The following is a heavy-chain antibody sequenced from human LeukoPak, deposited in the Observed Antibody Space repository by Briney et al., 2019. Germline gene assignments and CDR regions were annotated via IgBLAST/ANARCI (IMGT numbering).Heavy chain of an antibody. CDR3: VKDRICSSTSRSNHYFDY. CDR1: GFTFSSYA. D-gene: IGHD2-2*01. Sequence: GGSLRLSCAASGFTFSSYAMSWVRQAPGKGLEWVSVISNSVSGGTTYYADSVKGRFTISRDNSKNTLYLQMNSLRAEDTAVYYCVKDRICSSTSRSNHYFDYWGQGTLVTVSS. V-gene: IGHV3-23*01. CDR2: ISNSVSGGTT. J-gene: IGHJ4*02.